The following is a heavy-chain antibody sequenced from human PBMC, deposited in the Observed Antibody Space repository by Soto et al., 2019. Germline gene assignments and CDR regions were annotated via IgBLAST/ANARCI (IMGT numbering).Heavy chain of an antibody. V-gene: IGHV1-69*06. CDR1: GGSFNNYV. CDR2: IIPNYEAA. D-gene: IGHD4-17*01. CDR3: ARYWNAGTLYGAFDI. J-gene: IGHJ3*02. Sequence: QVQLVQSGAEVRKPGSSVKVPCEASGGSFNNYVISWLRQAPGQGLEWMGGIIPNYEAANYAQKFRGRLTITADKATNTAYMELNSLRPEDTATYYCARYWNAGTLYGAFDIWGQGTTVIVS.